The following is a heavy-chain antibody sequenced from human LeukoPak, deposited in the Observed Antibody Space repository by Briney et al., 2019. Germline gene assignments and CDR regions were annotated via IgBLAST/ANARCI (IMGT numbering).Heavy chain of an antibody. CDR3: ARVGGSGSFPCGY. D-gene: IGHD3-10*01. Sequence: SETLSLTCTVSGYSISTGYSWGWVRQPPGKGLEWIGITHHSGATYYNPSLRSRVTISVDTSKNQFSLRLSSVTAADTAVYYCARVGGSGSFPCGYWGQGTLVTVSS. CDR2: THHSGAT. J-gene: IGHJ4*02. V-gene: IGHV4-38-2*02. CDR1: GYSISTGYS.